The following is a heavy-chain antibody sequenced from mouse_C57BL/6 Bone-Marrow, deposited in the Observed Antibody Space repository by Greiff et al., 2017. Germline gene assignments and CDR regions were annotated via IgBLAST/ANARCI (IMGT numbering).Heavy chain of an antibody. V-gene: IGHV1-78*01. CDR2: IYPRDGST. Sequence: VQLQQSDAELVKPGASVKISCTVSGYTFTDHTIHWMQQRPEQGLEWIGYIYPRDGSTKYNEKFKGKATLTADKSSRTAYMQLNSLTSEDSAVYLCARETTVVTWDNWGQDTTLTVSS. CDR3: ARETTVVTWDN. D-gene: IGHD1-1*01. CDR1: GYTFTDHT. J-gene: IGHJ2*01.